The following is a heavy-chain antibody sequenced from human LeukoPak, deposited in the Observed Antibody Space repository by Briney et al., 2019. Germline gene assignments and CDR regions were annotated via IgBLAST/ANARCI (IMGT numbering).Heavy chain of an antibody. V-gene: IGHV3-23*01. D-gene: IGHD2-21*01. CDR3: AKDYRIGYSDHFDY. CDR1: GFTFSSHA. CDR2: IYESGQTT. Sequence: GGSLRLSCVGSGFTFSSHAMSWVRQAPEKGLEWVSGIYESGQTTHYADSVKDRFSISRDNSKNTLYLQMDSLRGEDTAIYYCAKDYRIGYSDHFDYWGQGALVTVSS. J-gene: IGHJ4*02.